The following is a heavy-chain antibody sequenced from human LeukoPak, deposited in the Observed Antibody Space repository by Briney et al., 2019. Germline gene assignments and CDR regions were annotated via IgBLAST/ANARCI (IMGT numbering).Heavy chain of an antibody. CDR2: IMPISGTA. J-gene: IGHJ4*02. V-gene: IGHV1-69*06. Sequence: ASVKVSCKASGYTFTSYGISWVRQAPGQGLEWMGGIMPISGTANYAQKFQGRVTITADKPTNTAYMELSSLRSEDTAVYYCASGRTDIVVVPATLRNYYFDYWGQGTLVTVSS. CDR1: GYTFTSYG. D-gene: IGHD2-2*01. CDR3: ASGRTDIVVVPATLRNYYFDY.